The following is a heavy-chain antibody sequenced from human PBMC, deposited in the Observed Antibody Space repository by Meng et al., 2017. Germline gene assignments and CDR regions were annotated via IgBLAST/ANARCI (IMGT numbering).Heavy chain of an antibody. CDR1: GGSFSGYY. Sequence: APLEEWGAGLLKPSETLSLTCVVYGGSFSGYYWSWIRQPPGKGLEWIGEINHSGSTNYNPSLKSRVTISVDTSKNQFSLKLSSVTAADTAMYYCARGVQCSTSCYIDYWGQGTLVTVSS. CDR2: INHSGST. CDR3: ARGVQCSTSCYIDY. D-gene: IGHD2-2*02. V-gene: IGHV4-34*01. J-gene: IGHJ4*02.